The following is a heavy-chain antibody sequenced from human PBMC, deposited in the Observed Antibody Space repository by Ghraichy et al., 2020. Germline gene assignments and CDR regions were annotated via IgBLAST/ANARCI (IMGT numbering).Heavy chain of an antibody. V-gene: IGHV4-34*01. CDR1: GGSFSGSY. D-gene: IGHD3-10*01. CDR2: INHSGST. CDR3: ARGRPFNTYYYGSGRNNWFDP. J-gene: IGHJ5*02. Sequence: SETLSLTCAVYGGSFSGSYWSWIRQPPGKGLEWIGEINHSGSTNYNPSLKSRVTISVDTSKNQFSLKLSSVTAADTAVYYCARGRPFNTYYYGSGRNNWFDPSCPGTLVTVPS.